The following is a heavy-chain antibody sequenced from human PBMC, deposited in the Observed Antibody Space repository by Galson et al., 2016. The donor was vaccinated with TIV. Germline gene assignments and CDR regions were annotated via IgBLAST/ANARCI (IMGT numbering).Heavy chain of an antibody. CDR1: GFRFSDYY. V-gene: IGHV3-11*01. D-gene: IGHD6-6*01. Sequence: SLRLSCAAPGFRFSDYYMNWIRQAPGKGLEWVSYISSSGLSTYYVDSVKGRFTISRDNAKNSLYLQINSLRAEDTAVYYCARSIHFMHNWFDPWGQGTLVTVSS. CDR3: ARSIHFMHNWFDP. CDR2: ISSSGLST. J-gene: IGHJ5*02.